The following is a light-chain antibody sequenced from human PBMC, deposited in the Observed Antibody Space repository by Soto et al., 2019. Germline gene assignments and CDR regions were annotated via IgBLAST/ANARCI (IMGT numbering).Light chain of an antibody. J-gene: IGKJ2*01. CDR2: GAS. Sequence: EIVLTQSPGTLSLSAGERATLSCRASQRISSNFLAWYQQKPGQAPRLLIYGASSRATGIPDRFSGSGSGTDFTLTISGLEPEESAVYYCQQSDRFPYTFGQGTKLEIK. V-gene: IGKV3-20*01. CDR1: QRISSNF. CDR3: QQSDRFPYT.